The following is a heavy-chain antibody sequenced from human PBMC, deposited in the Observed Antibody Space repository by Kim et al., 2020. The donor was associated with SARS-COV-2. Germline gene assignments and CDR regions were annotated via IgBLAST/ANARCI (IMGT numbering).Heavy chain of an antibody. J-gene: IGHJ3*02. V-gene: IGHV6-1*01. D-gene: IGHD2-2*01. CDR3: ARKPAALDAFDI. Sequence: DYAVSVKSRITINPDTSKNQFSLQLNSVTPEDTAVYYCARKPAALDAFDIWGQGTMVTVSS.